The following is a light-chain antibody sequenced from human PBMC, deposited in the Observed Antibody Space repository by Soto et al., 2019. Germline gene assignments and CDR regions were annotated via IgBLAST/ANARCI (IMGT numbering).Light chain of an antibody. CDR3: QQYGSSPRVT. Sequence: ELVLTQSPGTLSLSPGERASLSCRASQSVSSSYLAWYQQKPGQAPRLVISGASSRATGIPDRFSGSGSGTDFTLTISRLEPEDFAVYYCQQYGSSPRVTFGQGTRLEIK. CDR2: GAS. CDR1: QSVSSSY. J-gene: IGKJ5*01. V-gene: IGKV3-20*01.